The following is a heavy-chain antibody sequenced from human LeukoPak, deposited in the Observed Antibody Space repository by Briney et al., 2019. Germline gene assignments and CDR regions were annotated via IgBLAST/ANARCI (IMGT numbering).Heavy chain of an antibody. J-gene: IGHJ6*03. CDR3: ASGGDSSGYYYYYYYMDV. V-gene: IGHV1-69*05. CDR1: GYTFTSYG. D-gene: IGHD3-22*01. CDR2: IIPIFGTA. Sequence: GASVKVSCKASGYTFTSYGISWVRQAPGQGLEWMGRIIPIFGTANYAQKFQGRVTITTDESTSTAYMQLSSLRSEDTAVYYCASGGDSSGYYYYYYYMDVWGKGTTVTVSS.